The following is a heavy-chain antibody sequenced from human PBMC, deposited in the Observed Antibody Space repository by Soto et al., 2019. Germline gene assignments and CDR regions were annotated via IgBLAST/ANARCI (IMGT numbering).Heavy chain of an antibody. D-gene: IGHD4-17*01. Sequence: PGGSLRLSCAASGFTFSSYAMSWVRQAPGKGLEWVSAISGSGGSTYYADSVKGRFTISRDNSKNTLYLQMNSLRAEDTAVYYWRKTGGAGPGDYFNNGGQGPLVTFSS. J-gene: IGHJ4*02. CDR3: RKTGGAGPGDYFNN. CDR1: GFTFSSYA. V-gene: IGHV3-23*01. CDR2: ISGSGGST.